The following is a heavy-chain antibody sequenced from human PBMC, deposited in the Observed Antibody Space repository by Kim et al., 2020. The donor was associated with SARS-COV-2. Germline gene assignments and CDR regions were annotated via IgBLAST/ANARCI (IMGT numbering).Heavy chain of an antibody. D-gene: IGHD3-22*01. V-gene: IGHV4-59*01. Sequence: SETLSLTCTVSGGSISSYYWSWIRQPPGKGLEWIGYIYYSGSTNYNPSLKSRVTISVDTSKNQFSLKLSSVTAADTAVYYCARAPYYYDSSGYYYVNYYYGMDVWGQGTTVTVSS. CDR3: ARAPYYYDSSGYYYVNYYYGMDV. J-gene: IGHJ6*02. CDR1: GGSISSYY. CDR2: IYYSGST.